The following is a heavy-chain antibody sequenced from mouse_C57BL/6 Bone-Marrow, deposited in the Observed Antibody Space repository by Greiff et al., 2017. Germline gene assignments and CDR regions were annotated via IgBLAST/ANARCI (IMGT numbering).Heavy chain of an antibody. CDR3: ARQWLLPNYYAMDY. CDR2: ISNLAYSI. J-gene: IGHJ4*01. Sequence: EVQRVESGGGLVQPGGSLKLSCAASGFTFSDYGMAWVRQAPRTGPEWVAFISNLAYSIYYADTVTGRFTISRENAKNTLYLEMSSLRSEDTAMYYCARQWLLPNYYAMDYWGQGTSVTVSS. V-gene: IGHV5-15*01. CDR1: GFTFSDYG. D-gene: IGHD2-3*01.